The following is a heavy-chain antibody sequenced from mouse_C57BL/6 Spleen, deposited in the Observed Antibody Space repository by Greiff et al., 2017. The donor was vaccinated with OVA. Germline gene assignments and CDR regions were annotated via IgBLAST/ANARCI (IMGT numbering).Heavy chain of an antibody. D-gene: IGHD2-4*01. CDR2: INPSNGGT. V-gene: IGHV1-53*01. Sequence: QVQLKESGTELVKPGASVKLSCKASGYTFTSYWMHWVKQRPGQGLEWIGNINPSNGGTNYNEKFKSKATLTVDKSSSTAYMQLSSLTSEDSAVYYCARDDYDGRYFDVWGTGTTVTVSS. CDR1: GYTFTSYW. J-gene: IGHJ1*03. CDR3: ARDDYDGRYFDV.